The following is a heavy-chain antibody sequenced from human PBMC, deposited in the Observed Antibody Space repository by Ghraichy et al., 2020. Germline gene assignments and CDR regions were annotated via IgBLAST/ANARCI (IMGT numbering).Heavy chain of an antibody. Sequence: GGSLRLSCAASGFTVSSYYMTWVRQAPGKGLEWVSVIYSGGTTYYADSVKGRFTISRDNSKNTLYLQMNSLRAEDTAVYYCARGKVAAVGTVDYWGQGTLVTVSS. CDR3: ARGKVAAVGTVDY. J-gene: IGHJ4*02. CDR1: GFTVSSYY. V-gene: IGHV3-66*02. CDR2: IYSGGTT. D-gene: IGHD1-1*01.